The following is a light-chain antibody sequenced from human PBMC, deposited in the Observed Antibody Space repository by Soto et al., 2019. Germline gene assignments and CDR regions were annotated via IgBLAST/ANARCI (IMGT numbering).Light chain of an antibody. CDR3: QQYGSSST. CDR1: QSVSSSY. CDR2: GAS. J-gene: IGKJ5*01. Sequence: EIVLTESPGTLSLFPGASATLSCRASQSVSSSYLAWYQPKPGKAPRLLIYGASSRPTGIPDRLSGSGSGTDFTLPISRLAPEDFAVYYCQQYGSSSTFGQGTRLEIK. V-gene: IGKV3-20*01.